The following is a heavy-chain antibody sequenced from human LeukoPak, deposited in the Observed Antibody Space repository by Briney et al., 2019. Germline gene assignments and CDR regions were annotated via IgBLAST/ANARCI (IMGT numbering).Heavy chain of an antibody. CDR1: GFTFSSDV. CDR2: ISGSGGRT. J-gene: IGHJ4*02. CDR3: ARELHFLYYFDY. V-gene: IGHV3-23*01. Sequence: GGSLRLSCAASGFTFSSDVMSWVRQAPGKGLEWVSAISGSGGRTYYADSVKGRFTISRDNSKNTLYLQMNSLRAEDTAVYYCARELHFLYYFDYWGQGTLVTVSS.